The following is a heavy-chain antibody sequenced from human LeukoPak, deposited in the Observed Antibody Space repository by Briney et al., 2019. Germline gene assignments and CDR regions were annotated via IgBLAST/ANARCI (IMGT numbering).Heavy chain of an antibody. CDR2: ISYDGSNK. CDR3: AKDVRNMSRYYYYGMDV. CDR1: GFTFSSYA. V-gene: IGHV3-30*04. J-gene: IGHJ6*02. D-gene: IGHD2/OR15-2a*01. Sequence: PGGSLRLSCAASGFTFSSYAMHWVRQAPGKGLEWVAVISYDGSNKYYADSVKGRFTISRDNSKNTLYLQMNSLRAEDTAVYYCAKDVRNMSRYYYYGMDVWGQGTTVTVSS.